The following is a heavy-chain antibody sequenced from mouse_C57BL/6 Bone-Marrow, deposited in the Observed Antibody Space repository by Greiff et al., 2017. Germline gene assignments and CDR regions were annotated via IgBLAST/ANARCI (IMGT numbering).Heavy chain of an antibody. D-gene: IGHD2-3*01. CDR1: GYTFTSYW. CDR2: IDPSDSET. V-gene: IGHV1-52*01. Sequence: QVQLQQPGAELVRPGSSVKLSCKASGYTFTSYWMHWVKQRPIQGLEWIGNIDPSDSETHYNQKFKDKATLTVDKSSSTAYMQLSSLTSEDSAVYYCARSGRWLLRDYAMDYWGQGTSVTVSS. CDR3: ARSGRWLLRDYAMDY. J-gene: IGHJ4*01.